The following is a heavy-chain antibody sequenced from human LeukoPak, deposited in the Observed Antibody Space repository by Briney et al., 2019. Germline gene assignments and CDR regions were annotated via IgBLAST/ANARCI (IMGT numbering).Heavy chain of an antibody. V-gene: IGHV1-69*05. D-gene: IGHD3-10*01. CDR2: IIPIFGTA. J-gene: IGHJ4*02. CDR3: AREGSMVRGVL. Sequence: SVKVSCKASGGTFSSYAISWVRQAPGQGLEWMGGIIPIFGTANYAQKFQGRVTITRDTSASTAYMELSSLRSEDTAVYYCAREGSMVRGVLWGQGTLVTVSS. CDR1: GGTFSSYA.